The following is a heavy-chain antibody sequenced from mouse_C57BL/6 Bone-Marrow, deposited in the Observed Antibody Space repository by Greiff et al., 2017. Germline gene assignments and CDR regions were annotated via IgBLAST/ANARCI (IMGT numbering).Heavy chain of an antibody. V-gene: IGHV1-18*01. CDR2: INPNNGGT. CDR3: ARGWQIYYYGFAY. Sequence: EVMLVESGPELVKPGASVKIPCKASGYTFTDYNMDWVKQSHGKSLEWIGDINPNNGGTIYNQKFKGKATLTVDKSSSTAYLELRSLTSEDTAVYDCARGWQIYYYGFAYWGQGTLVTVSA. J-gene: IGHJ3*01. CDR1: GYTFTDYN. D-gene: IGHD1-1*01.